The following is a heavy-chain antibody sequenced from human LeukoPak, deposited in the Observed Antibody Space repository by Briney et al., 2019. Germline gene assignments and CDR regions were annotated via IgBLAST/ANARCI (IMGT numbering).Heavy chain of an antibody. CDR1: GYTFTGYY. J-gene: IGHJ5*02. Sequence: ASVKVSCKASGYTFTGYYMHWVRQAPGQGLEWMGWINPNSGGTNYAQKFQGRVTMTRDTSISTAYMELSSLRSDDTAVYYCVADPYYDASGPPRWFDPWGQGTLVTVSS. CDR3: VADPYYDASGPPRWFDP. CDR2: INPNSGGT. V-gene: IGHV1-2*02. D-gene: IGHD3-22*01.